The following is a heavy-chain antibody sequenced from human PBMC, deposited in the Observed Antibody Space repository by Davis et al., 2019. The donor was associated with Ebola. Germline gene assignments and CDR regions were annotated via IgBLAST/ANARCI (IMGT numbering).Heavy chain of an antibody. J-gene: IGHJ5*02. CDR1: GFTFSNLA. V-gene: IGHV3-23*01. CDR2: ISGGGANT. CDR3: AKDPLYYGSGSDYQNWFDP. D-gene: IGHD3-10*01. Sequence: GESLKISCAVSGFTFSNLAMSWVRQAPGKGLEWVSAISGGGANTYYADSVKGWLTISRDNSKNTLYLQMNSLRAEDTAVYYCAKDPLYYGSGSDYQNWFDPWGQGTLVTVSS.